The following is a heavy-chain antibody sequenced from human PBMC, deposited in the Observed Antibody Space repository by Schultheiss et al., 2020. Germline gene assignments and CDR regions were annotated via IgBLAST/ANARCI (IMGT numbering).Heavy chain of an antibody. CDR1: GFTFSSYG. CDR3: ARDRSQSGSYHYYYGMDV. CDR2: ISYDGSNK. V-gene: IGHV3-30*03. Sequence: GGSLRLSCAASGFTFSSYGMHWVRQAPGKGLEWVAVISYDGSNKYYADSVKGRFTISRDNAKNSLYLQMNSLRAEDTAVYYCARDRSQSGSYHYYYGMDVWGQGTTVTVSS. J-gene: IGHJ6*02. D-gene: IGHD1-26*01.